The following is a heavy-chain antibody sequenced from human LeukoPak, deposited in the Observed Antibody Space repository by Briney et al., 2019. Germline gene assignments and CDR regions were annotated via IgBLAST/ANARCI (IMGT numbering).Heavy chain of an antibody. CDR2: TIPIFGTA. CDR1: GGTFSSYA. CDR3: ARSSTSCYTTGRYYYYYMDV. V-gene: IGHV1-69*05. D-gene: IGHD2-2*02. J-gene: IGHJ6*03. Sequence: ASVKVSCKASGGTFSSYAISWVRQAPGQGLEWMGGTIPIFGTANYAQKFQGRVTITTDESTSTAYMELSSLRSEDTAVYHCARSSTSCYTTGRYYYYYMDVWGKGTTVTVSS.